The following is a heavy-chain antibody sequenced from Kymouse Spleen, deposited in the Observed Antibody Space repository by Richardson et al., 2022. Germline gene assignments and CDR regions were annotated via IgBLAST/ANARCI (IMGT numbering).Heavy chain of an antibody. Sequence: QVQLQQWGAGLLKPSETLSLTCAVYGGSFSGYYWSWIRQPPGKGLEWIGEINHSGSTNYNPSLKSRVTISVDTSKNQFSLKLSSVTAADTAVYYCARNYDILTGPIAQLSMDVWGQGTTVTVSS. CDR2: INHSGST. CDR1: GGSFSGYY. V-gene: IGHV4-34*01. J-gene: IGHJ6*02. D-gene: IGHD3-9*01. CDR3: ARNYDILTGPIAQLSMDV.